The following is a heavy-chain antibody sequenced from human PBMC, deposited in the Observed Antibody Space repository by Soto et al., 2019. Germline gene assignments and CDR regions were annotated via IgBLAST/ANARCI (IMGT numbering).Heavy chain of an antibody. V-gene: IGHV4-30-2*01. D-gene: IGHD6-19*01. CDR2: INHSGSA. CDR3: ARGLITGSHYSGGWYYFDS. J-gene: IGHJ4*02. Sequence: SETLSLTCAVSGGSISSGGYSWSWIRQTPGKGLQWIGQINHSGSAYYNPSLKSRVTISVHTSNSQFSLELSSVTAADTAVYYCARGLITGSHYSGGWYYFDSWGQGTQVTVSS. CDR1: GGSISSGGYS.